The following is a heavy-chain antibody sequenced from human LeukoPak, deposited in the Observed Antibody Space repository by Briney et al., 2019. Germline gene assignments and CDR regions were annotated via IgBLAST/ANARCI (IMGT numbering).Heavy chain of an antibody. D-gene: IGHD3-10*01. Sequence: PGGSLRLSRAASGFTFRSHGMHWVRQAPGKGLEWVAAIWYDGSNKYYADSVKGRFTISRDNSKNTLYLEMNSLRAEDTAVYYCARDRRGSENYHYFDYWGQGTLVTVSS. V-gene: IGHV3-33*01. CDR1: GFTFRSHG. CDR3: ARDRRGSENYHYFDY. J-gene: IGHJ4*02. CDR2: IWYDGSNK.